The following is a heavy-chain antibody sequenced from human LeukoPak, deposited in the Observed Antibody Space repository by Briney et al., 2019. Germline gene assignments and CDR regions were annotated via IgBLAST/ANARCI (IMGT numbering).Heavy chain of an antibody. CDR2: IRYDGSNK. CDR1: GFTFSSYG. V-gene: IGHV3-30*02. D-gene: IGHD6-13*01. CDR3: AKGAPPQEDSSSWFNWFDP. J-gene: IGHJ5*02. Sequence: GGSLRLSCAASGFTFSSYGMHWVRQAPGKGLEWVAFIRYDGSNKYYADSVKGRFTISRDNSKNTLYLQMNSLRAEDTAVYYCAKGAPPQEDSSSWFNWFDPWGQGTLVTVSS.